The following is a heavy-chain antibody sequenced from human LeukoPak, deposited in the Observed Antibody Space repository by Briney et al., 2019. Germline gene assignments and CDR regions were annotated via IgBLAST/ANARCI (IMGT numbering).Heavy chain of an antibody. Sequence: SETLSLTCTVSGGSISSGGYYWNWIRQHPGKGLEWIGYISYSGSTHYNPSLKSRLTTSVDTSKNQFSLKLSSVTAADTAVYYCARGSLDFDYWGQGTLVTVSS. CDR1: GGSISSGGYY. CDR2: ISYSGST. J-gene: IGHJ4*02. CDR3: ARGSLDFDY. V-gene: IGHV4-31*03.